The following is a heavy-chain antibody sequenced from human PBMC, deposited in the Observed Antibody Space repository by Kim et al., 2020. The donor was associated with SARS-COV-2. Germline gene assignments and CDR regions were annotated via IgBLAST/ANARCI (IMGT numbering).Heavy chain of an antibody. V-gene: IGHV3-23*01. Sequence: GGSLRLSWAASGCNFGRTAMAWVRQAPGKGLEWVSSIPRGSVDRYYAHSVRGRFAISRANSKKTLYLQMSGLVAEDTAIYYCATGDDSWYVHYMVVWGKGRTVTVSS. CDR3: ATGDDSWYVHYMVV. D-gene: IGHD4-17*01. CDR1: GCNFGRTA. J-gene: IGHJ6*03. CDR2: IPRGSVDR.